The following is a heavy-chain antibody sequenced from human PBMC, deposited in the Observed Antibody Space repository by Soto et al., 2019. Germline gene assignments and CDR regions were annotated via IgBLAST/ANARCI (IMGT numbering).Heavy chain of an antibody. Sequence: SETLSLTCAVYCGSFRGYYWNWLRQHPGKGLEWVGEINHSGSNNYNPSLKSRVTISVDTSKNQFSLKLSSVAAADTAVYYCARAVVVYAFEYWGQGTLVTVS. D-gene: IGHD2-8*02. J-gene: IGHJ4*02. CDR1: CGSFRGYY. CDR2: INHSGSN. CDR3: ARAVVVYAFEY. V-gene: IGHV4-34*01.